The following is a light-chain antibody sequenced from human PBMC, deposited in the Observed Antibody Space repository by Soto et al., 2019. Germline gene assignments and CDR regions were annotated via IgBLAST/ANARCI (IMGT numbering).Light chain of an antibody. Sequence: EIVMTQSPSTLSVSPGERATPSCRASQSVSSNLAWYQQKLGQAPRLLVYGASTRATGIPARFSGSGSGTEFTLTISSLQSEDFAVYYCQQYNNWPPLTFGQGTKVEIK. CDR1: QSVSSN. CDR2: GAS. CDR3: QQYNNWPPLT. V-gene: IGKV3-15*01. J-gene: IGKJ1*01.